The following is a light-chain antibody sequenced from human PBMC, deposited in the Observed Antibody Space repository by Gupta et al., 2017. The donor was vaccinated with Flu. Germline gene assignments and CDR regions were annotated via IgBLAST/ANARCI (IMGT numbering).Light chain of an antibody. Sequence: QSALTQPASVTGSPGQSITISCTGTSRDLDLVSWYQQQPGKAPKLIIYEATERPSGVSNRFSGSKAGNTASLTVSGLRAEDEADYYCGADVGAFFFGTGTKVSVL. CDR2: EAT. CDR1: SRDLDL. CDR3: GADVGAFF. J-gene: IGLJ1*01. V-gene: IGLV2-23*01.